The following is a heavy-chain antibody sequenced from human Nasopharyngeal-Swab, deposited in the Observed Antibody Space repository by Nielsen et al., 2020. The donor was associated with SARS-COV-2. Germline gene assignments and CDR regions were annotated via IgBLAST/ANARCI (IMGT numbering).Heavy chain of an antibody. CDR1: GFTFNNYG. J-gene: IGHJ5*02. CDR3: AKVYGGSEFDP. CDR2: FRSAGDT. D-gene: IGHD4-23*01. Sequence: GGSLRLSCAASGFTFNNYGMHWVRQDTGKGLGWVSTFRSAGDTYYQGSAKGRFTISRENAKNTLYLQMNSLRAEDTAVYYCAKVYGGSEFDPWGQGTLVTVSS. V-gene: IGHV3-13*01.